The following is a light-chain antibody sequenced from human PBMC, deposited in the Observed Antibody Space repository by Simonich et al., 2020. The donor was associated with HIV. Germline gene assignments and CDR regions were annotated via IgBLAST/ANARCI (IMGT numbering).Light chain of an antibody. V-gene: IGKV3-11*01. CDR3: QQRSNWPTFT. J-gene: IGKJ3*01. Sequence: EIVLTQSPATLSLSPGDKATPSCRASQSVGSSLAWYQQKPGQAPRLLIYDASNRATGIPARFSGSGSGTDFTLTISSLEPEDFAVYFCQQRSNWPTFTFGPGTKVDIK. CDR1: QSVGSS. CDR2: DAS.